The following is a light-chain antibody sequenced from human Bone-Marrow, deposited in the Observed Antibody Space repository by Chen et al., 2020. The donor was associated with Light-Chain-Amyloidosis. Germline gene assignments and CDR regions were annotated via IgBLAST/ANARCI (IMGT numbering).Light chain of an antibody. V-gene: IGLV3-25*03. J-gene: IGLJ2*01. CDR3: QSADSSGTYEVI. Sequence: SYELTQPPSVSVSPGQTARITCSGDDLPTKYAYWYQQKPGQAPVLVIPRDTERPSGISVRFSGSNSATTATLTISGVQAEDEADYHCQSADSSGTYEVIFGGGTKLTVL. CDR1: DLPTKY. CDR2: RDT.